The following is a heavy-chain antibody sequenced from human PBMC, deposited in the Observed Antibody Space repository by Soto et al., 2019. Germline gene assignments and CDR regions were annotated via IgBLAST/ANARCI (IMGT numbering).Heavy chain of an antibody. CDR3: VRRLSPRRRYGKLG. J-gene: IGHJ4*03. CDR2: IYYSGST. D-gene: IGHD4-17*01. V-gene: IGHV3-53*01. CDR1: GLTVGDNY. Sequence: PGGSLRLSCAASGLTVGDNYMSWVRQAPGMGLEWVSAIYYSGSTYYADSVKSRFTISIDTSKNTLSLQMDSVRVEDTAVYYCVRRLSPRRRYGKLGRGDGAQVTVSS.